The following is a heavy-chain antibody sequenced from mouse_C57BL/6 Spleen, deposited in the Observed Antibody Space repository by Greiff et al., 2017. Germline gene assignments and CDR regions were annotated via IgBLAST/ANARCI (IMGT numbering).Heavy chain of an antibody. CDR3: ARPPPLDSSVSPFAY. Sequence: EVMLVESGGGLVKPGGSLKLSCAASGFTFSDYGMHWVRQAPEKGLEWVAYISSGSSTIYYADTVKGRFTISRDNAKNTLFLQMTSLRSEYTAMYYCARPPPLDSSVSPFAYWGQGTLVTVSA. D-gene: IGHD3-2*02. J-gene: IGHJ3*01. CDR1: GFTFSDYG. V-gene: IGHV5-17*01. CDR2: ISSGSSTI.